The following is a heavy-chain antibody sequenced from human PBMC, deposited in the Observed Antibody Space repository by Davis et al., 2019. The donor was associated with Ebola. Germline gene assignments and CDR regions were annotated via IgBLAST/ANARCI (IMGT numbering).Heavy chain of an antibody. CDR1: GFTFRSHA. V-gene: IGHV3-30*07. D-gene: IGHD3-22*01. Sequence: GESLKISCAASGFTFRSHAMHWVRQAPGKGLEWVTLISYDGTDKLYADSVKGRFTISRDNFKNSLYLQLDSLRAEDTARYYCARGGYYDSSGYSHAAFDIWGQGTMVTVSS. CDR3: ARGGYYDSSGYSHAAFDI. J-gene: IGHJ3*02. CDR2: ISYDGTDK.